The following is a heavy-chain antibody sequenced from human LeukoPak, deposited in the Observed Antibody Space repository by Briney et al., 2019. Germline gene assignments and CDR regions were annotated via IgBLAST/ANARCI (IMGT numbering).Heavy chain of an antibody. D-gene: IGHD2-21*01. CDR1: GFIFNTYG. CDR3: AKDRAYGQFLWGNDY. CDR2: IRNDGSDK. J-gene: IGHJ4*02. V-gene: IGHV3-30*02. Sequence: PGGSLRLSCAASGFIFNTYGMHWVRQAPGKGLEWVAFIRNDGSDKYYAVSVKGRFTISRDNSKNTLYLQMNSLRVEVTALYYCAKDRAYGQFLWGNDYWGQGTLVTVSS.